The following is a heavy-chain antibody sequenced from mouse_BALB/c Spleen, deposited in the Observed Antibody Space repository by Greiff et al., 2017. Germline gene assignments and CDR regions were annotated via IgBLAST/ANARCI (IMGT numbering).Heavy chain of an antibody. V-gene: IGHV6-6*02. CDR3: TSLYGGAMDY. CDR1: GFTFSNYW. D-gene: IGHD1-1*01. J-gene: IGHJ4*01. Sequence: DVMLVESGGGLVQPGGSMKLSCVASGFTFSNYWMNWVRQSPEKGLEWVAEIRLKSNNYATHYAESVKGRFTISRDDSKSSVYLQMNNLRAEDTGIYYCTSLYGGAMDYWGQGTSVTVSS. CDR2: IRLKSNNYAT.